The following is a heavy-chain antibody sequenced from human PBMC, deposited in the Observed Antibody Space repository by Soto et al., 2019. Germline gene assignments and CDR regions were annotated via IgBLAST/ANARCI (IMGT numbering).Heavy chain of an antibody. D-gene: IGHD2-15*01. CDR2: ISYDGNKK. CDR1: GFTFSSYG. Sequence: QVQLVESGGGVVQPGRSLRLSCAASGFTFSSYGMHWVRQAPGKGLEWVAVISYDGNKKYYADSVKGRFTISRDNSKNTLYLQMNSLRTEDTAVYYCAKDEVLGEVVPRDYYGMDVWGQGTTVTVSS. V-gene: IGHV3-30*18. J-gene: IGHJ6*02. CDR3: AKDEVLGEVVPRDYYGMDV.